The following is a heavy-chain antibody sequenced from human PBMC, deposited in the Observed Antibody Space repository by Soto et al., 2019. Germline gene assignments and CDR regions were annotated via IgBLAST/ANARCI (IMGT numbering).Heavy chain of an antibody. CDR1: GYTFTSYY. J-gene: IGHJ4*02. CDR3: AKAYSCGGDCYASPYFDY. Sequence: ASVKVSCKASGYTFTSYYMHWVRQAPGQGLEWMGWINPNSGGTNYAQKFQGRVTMTRDTSISTAYMELSRLRSDDTAVYYCAKAYSCGGDCYASPYFDYWGQGTLVTVSS. CDR2: INPNSGGT. D-gene: IGHD2-21*02. V-gene: IGHV1-2*02.